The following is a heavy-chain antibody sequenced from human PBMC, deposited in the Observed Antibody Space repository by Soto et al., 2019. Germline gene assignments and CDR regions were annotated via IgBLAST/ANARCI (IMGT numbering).Heavy chain of an antibody. D-gene: IGHD3-3*01. CDR1: GGSISSYY. CDR2: AYYTGTT. J-gene: IGHJ4*02. V-gene: IGHV4-59*13. CDR3: ARGTNYDFWSGYFRG. Sequence: XGTLSLTCAVSGGSISSYYWSWIRQPPGKGLEWIGYAYYTGTTSYNPSLKSRVTISVDKSRNQFSLKLSSVTAANTAVYYCARGTNYDFWSGYFRGWGQGTLVTVSS.